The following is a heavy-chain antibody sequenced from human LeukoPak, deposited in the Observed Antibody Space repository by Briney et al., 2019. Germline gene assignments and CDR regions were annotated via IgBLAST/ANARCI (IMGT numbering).Heavy chain of an antibody. J-gene: IGHJ4*02. Sequence: KPSETLSLTCTVSGGSISSSSYYWGWIRQPPGKGLEWIGSIYYSGSTYYNPSLKSRVTISVGTSKNQLSLKLTSVTAADTAVYYCARHEGAAGGHWGQGTLVTVSS. CDR2: IYYSGST. D-gene: IGHD6-13*01. V-gene: IGHV4-39*01. CDR1: GGSISSSSYY. CDR3: ARHEGAAGGH.